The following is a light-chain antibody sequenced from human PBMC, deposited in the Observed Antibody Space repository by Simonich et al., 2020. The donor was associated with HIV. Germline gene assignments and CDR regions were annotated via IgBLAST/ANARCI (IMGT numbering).Light chain of an antibody. V-gene: IGKV4-1*01. CDR3: QQYYSTPPT. Sequence: DIVMTQSPDSLAVSLGGRATINFKSSQSVLFSSNNKNYLAWYQQKPGQPPKLLIYWASTRESGVPDRFSGSGSGTDFTLTISSLQAEDVAVYYCQQYYSTPPTFGQGTKVEIK. J-gene: IGKJ1*01. CDR1: QSVLFSSNNKNY. CDR2: WAS.